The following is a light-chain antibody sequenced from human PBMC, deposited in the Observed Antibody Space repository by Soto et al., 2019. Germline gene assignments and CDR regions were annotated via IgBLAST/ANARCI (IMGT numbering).Light chain of an antibody. CDR2: NND. CDR1: SSNIGTST. V-gene: IGLV1-44*01. CDR3: AAWDDSLSGLHV. Sequence: QSVLTQPPSASGTPVQRVTISCSGSSSNIGTSTVNWYQQFPGTAPKLLIYNNDQRPSGVPDRFSGFKYGTAASLAISGLQSEDEAEYYGAAWDDSLSGLHVFGPAPNHTVL. J-gene: IGLJ1*01.